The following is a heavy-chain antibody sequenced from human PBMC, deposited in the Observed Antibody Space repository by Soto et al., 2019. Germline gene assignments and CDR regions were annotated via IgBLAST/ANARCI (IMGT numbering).Heavy chain of an antibody. CDR3: ARGLKWGLFDY. CDR2: LNRYGSST. D-gene: IGHD4-4*01. CDR1: GFTFSRDW. J-gene: IGHJ4*02. Sequence: EVQLVESGGGLVQTGGSLRLSCAASGFTFSRDWMHWVRQAPGKGLVWVSHLNRYGSSTSYADSVNGRFTISRDNARNTLFLQMNSLRAEDTAVYYCARGLKWGLFDYWGQGTLVTVSS. V-gene: IGHV3-74*01.